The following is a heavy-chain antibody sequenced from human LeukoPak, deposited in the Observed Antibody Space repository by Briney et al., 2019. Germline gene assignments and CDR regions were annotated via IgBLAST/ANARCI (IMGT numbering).Heavy chain of an antibody. V-gene: IGHV3-11*06. CDR3: AKSPRVITFGGVIVHAFDI. CDR2: ISSSSSYT. J-gene: IGHJ3*02. Sequence: PGRSLRLSCAASGFTFSDYYMSWIRQAPGKGLEWVSYISSSSSYTNYADSVKGRFTISRDNAKNSLYLQMNSLRAEDTAVYYCAKSPRVITFGGVIVHAFDIWGQGTMVTVSS. D-gene: IGHD3-16*02. CDR1: GFTFSDYY.